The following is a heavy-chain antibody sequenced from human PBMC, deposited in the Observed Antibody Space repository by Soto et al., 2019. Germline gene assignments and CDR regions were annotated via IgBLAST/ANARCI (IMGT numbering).Heavy chain of an antibody. V-gene: IGHV3-23*01. J-gene: IGHJ4*02. CDR3: AGITGTTSY. Sequence: GGSLRLSCAASGFTFSHYAMSWVRQAPGKGLEWVSGFTGSDDYSYYADSVKGRFTISRDNSKNTLYLDIHSLRADDTAVYYCAGITGTTSYWGQGTLVTVSS. D-gene: IGHD1-20*01. CDR2: FTGSDDYS. CDR1: GFTFSHYA.